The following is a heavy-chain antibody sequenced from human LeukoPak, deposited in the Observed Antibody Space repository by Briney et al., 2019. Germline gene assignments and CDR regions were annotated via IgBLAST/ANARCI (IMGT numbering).Heavy chain of an antibody. V-gene: IGHV4-59*08. J-gene: IGHJ5*02. D-gene: IGHD4-23*01. CDR2: IYYSGST. CDR3: ARHVIGGGNSGRWFDP. Sequence: SETLSLTCTVCGGSLSNYHWSWIRQPPGKGLEWIGYIYYSGSTNYNPSLKSRVTTSLDTSKNQFSLKLSSVTAADTAVYSCARHVIGGGNSGRWFDPWGQGTLVTVSS. CDR1: GGSLSNYH.